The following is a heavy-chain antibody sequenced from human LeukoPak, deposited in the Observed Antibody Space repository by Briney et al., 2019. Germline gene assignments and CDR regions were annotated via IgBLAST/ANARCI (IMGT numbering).Heavy chain of an antibody. CDR2: ISGNNGNT. CDR3: ARVLPYTAMVDYYYYMDV. J-gene: IGHJ6*03. CDR1: GYTFTTYG. D-gene: IGHD5-18*01. Sequence: ASVKVSCKASGYTFTTYGISWVRQAPGQGLEWMGWISGNNGNTNYAQKFQGRVTMTTDTSTSTAYMEVRSLRSDDTAVYYCARVLPYTAMVDYYYYMDVWGKGTRVTISS. V-gene: IGHV1-18*01.